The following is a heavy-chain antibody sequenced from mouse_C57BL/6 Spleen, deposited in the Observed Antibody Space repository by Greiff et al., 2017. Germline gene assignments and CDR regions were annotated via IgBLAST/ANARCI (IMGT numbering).Heavy chain of an antibody. CDR1: GFTFSSYA. Sequence: EVKLMESGGGLVKPGGSLKLSCAASGFTFSSYAMSWVRQTPEKRLEWVATISDGGSYTYYPDNVKGRFTISRDNAKNNLYLQMSHLKSEDTAMYYCARAPYYSNYGGYWYFDVWGTGTTVTVSS. V-gene: IGHV5-4*03. CDR2: ISDGGSYT. CDR3: ARAPYYSNYGGYWYFDV. J-gene: IGHJ1*03. D-gene: IGHD2-5*01.